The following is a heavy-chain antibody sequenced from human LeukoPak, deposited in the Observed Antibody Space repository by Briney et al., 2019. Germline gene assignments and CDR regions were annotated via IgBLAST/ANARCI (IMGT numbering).Heavy chain of an antibody. D-gene: IGHD1-26*01. CDR3: ARERSGIVGATLDY. CDR2: IWYDGSNK. V-gene: IGHV3-33*01. CDR1: GFIFRSYG. J-gene: IGHJ4*02. Sequence: GGSLRLFCAASGFIFRSYGVHWVRQALGMALEGMAEIWYDGSNKNYADSVTGQFTISRHNFKNTLYLQMNSLRAENTDVYYCARERSGIVGATLDYWGQGTLVTVSS.